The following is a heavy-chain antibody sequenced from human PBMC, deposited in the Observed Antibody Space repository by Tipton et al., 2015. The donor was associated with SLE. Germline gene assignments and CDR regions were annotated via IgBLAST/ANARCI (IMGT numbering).Heavy chain of an antibody. J-gene: IGHJ3*02. V-gene: IGHV4-39*07. Sequence: TLSLTCTVSGGSISSKTYYWAWIRQPPGKGVEWIGEINHRGSTNYNPSLKSRVTISVDTSKNQFSLKLSSVTAADTAVYYCARDQILEGGAAFDIWGQGTMVTVS. CDR2: INHRGST. CDR1: GGSISSKTYY. D-gene: IGHD2/OR15-2a*01. CDR3: ARDQILEGGAAFDI.